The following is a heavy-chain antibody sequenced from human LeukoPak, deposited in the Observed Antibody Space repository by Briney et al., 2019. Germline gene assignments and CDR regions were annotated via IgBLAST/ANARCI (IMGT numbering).Heavy chain of an antibody. CDR3: AKPDGYSSAWLRT. Sequence: GESLKISCKVFGSTSSNYWIAWVRRMPGKGRELMGIIYVGDSDTRYSPSFQGQVTISADKSINTAYLQWSSLRASDTAMYFCAKPDGYSSAWLRTWGQGTLVTVSS. V-gene: IGHV5-51*01. CDR2: IYVGDSDT. J-gene: IGHJ4*02. CDR1: GSTSSNYW. D-gene: IGHD6-19*01.